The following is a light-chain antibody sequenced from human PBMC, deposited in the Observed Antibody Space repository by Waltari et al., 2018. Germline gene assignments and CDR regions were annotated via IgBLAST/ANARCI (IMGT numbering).Light chain of an antibody. J-gene: IGKJ4*01. V-gene: IGKV3-20*01. CDR1: QSVSSSY. Sequence: EIVLTQSPGTLSLSPGDRATPSCRASQSVSSSYLAWYQQKPGQAPRLLIYGASSRATGIPDRFRGSGSGTGFTLTISRLEPEDFAVYYCQQYGSSPRTLTFGGGTKVEIK. CDR3: QQYGSSPRTLT. CDR2: GAS.